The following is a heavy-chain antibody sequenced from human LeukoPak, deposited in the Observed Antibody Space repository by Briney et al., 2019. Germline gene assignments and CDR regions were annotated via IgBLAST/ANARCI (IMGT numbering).Heavy chain of an antibody. CDR3: ARGRYSSSWYNSYYFDY. J-gene: IGHJ4*02. V-gene: IGHV3-23*01. D-gene: IGHD6-13*01. Sequence: GGSLRLSCAASGFTFSNYAMSWVRQAPGKGLEWVSVISGSGGSTYYADSVKGRFTISRDNSKNTLYLQMNSLRAEDTAVYYCARGRYSSSWYNSYYFDYWGQGTLVTVSS. CDR2: ISGSGGST. CDR1: GFTFSNYA.